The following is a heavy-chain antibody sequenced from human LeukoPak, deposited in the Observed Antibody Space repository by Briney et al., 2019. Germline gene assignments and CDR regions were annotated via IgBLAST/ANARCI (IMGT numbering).Heavy chain of an antibody. Sequence: PSETLSLNCAVSGGSISGRYWSWIRQPPGKGLEWIANWRYDGSPNYTPSLESRATISLDTSKNQFSLRLTSVTAADTAVYYCVVTQKWLAFDYWGQGILVTVSS. CDR2: WRYDGSP. J-gene: IGHJ4*02. V-gene: IGHV4-59*08. CDR3: VVTQKWLAFDY. D-gene: IGHD6-19*01. CDR1: GGSISGRY.